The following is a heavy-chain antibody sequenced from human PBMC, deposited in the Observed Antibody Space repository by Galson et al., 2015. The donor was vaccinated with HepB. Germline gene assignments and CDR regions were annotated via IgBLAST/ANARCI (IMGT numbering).Heavy chain of an antibody. CDR3: AREGEKRITITHYYYYYGMDV. V-gene: IGHV1-18*04. Sequence: QSGAEVKKPGESLKVSCKASGYTFTSYGISWVRQAPGQGLEWMGWISAYNGNTNYAQKLQGRVTMTTDTSTSTAYMELRSLRSDDTAVYYCAREGEKRITITHYYYYYGMDVWGQGTTVTVSS. D-gene: IGHD3-3*01. CDR1: GYTFTSYG. J-gene: IGHJ6*02. CDR2: ISAYNGNT.